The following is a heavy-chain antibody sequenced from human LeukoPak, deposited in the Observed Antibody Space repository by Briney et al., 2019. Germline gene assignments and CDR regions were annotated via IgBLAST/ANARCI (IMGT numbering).Heavy chain of an antibody. CDR2: IYTSGST. Sequence: SQTLSLTCTVSGGSISSGSYYWSWIQQPAGKRLEWIGRIYTSGSTNYNPSLKSRVTISVDTSKNQFSLKLSSVTAADTAVYYCAREAVIVGAIAGDAFDIWGQGTMVTVSS. CDR1: GGSISSGSYY. CDR3: AREAVIVGAIAGDAFDI. V-gene: IGHV4-61*02. J-gene: IGHJ3*02. D-gene: IGHD1-26*01.